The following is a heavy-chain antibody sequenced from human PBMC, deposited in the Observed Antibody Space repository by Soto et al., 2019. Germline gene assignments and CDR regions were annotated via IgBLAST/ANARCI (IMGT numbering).Heavy chain of an antibody. Sequence: GGSLRLSCAASGFTFSSYSMNWVRQAPGKGLEWVSYISSSSSTIYYAGSVKGRFTISRDNAKNSLYLQMNSLRDEDTAVYYCARVFSGWFGESHLGMDVWGQGTTVTVSS. CDR3: ARVFSGWFGESHLGMDV. CDR2: ISSSSSTI. CDR1: GFTFSSYS. J-gene: IGHJ6*02. D-gene: IGHD3-10*01. V-gene: IGHV3-48*02.